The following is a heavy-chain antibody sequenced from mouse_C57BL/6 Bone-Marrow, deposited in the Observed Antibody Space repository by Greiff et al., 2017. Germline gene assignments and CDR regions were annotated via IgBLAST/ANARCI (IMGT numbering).Heavy chain of an antibody. CDR2: IYPRSGNT. V-gene: IGHV1-81*01. CDR1: GYTFTSYG. CDR3: ARGGYYWFAY. J-gene: IGHJ3*01. Sequence: QVQLQQSGAELARPGASVKLSCKASGYTFTSYGISWVKQRTGQGLEWIGEIYPRSGNTYYNEKFKGKATLTADKSSSTAYMALRSLTSEDAAVYFCARGGYYWFAYWGQGTLVTVSA. D-gene: IGHD2-3*01.